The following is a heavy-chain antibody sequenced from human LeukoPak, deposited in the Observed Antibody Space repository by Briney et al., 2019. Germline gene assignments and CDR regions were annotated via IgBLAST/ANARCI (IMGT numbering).Heavy chain of an antibody. D-gene: IGHD4-17*01. J-gene: IGHJ4*02. CDR2: IYYSGST. V-gene: IGHV4-39*07. CDR3: ARDGYGDYVFPDY. Sequence: PSETLSLTCTVSGGSISSSSYYWGWIRQPPGKGLEWIGSIYYSGSTYYNPSLKSRVTISVDTSKNQFSLKLSSVTAADTAVYYCARDGYGDYVFPDYWGQGTLVTVSS. CDR1: GGSISSSSYY.